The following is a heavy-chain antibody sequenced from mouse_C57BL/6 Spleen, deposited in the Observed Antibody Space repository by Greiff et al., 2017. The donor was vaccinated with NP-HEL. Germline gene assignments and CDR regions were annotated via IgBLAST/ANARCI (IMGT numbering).Heavy chain of an antibody. J-gene: IGHJ3*01. CDR1: GYTFTSYW. CDR2: IDPSDSYT. V-gene: IGHV1-69*01. CDR3: ARWGNYEAY. Sequence: VQLQQSGAELVMPGASVKLSCKASGYTFTSYWMHWVKQRPGQGLEWIGEIDPSDSYTNYNQKFKGKSTLTVDKSSSTAYMQLSSLTSEDSAVYYCARWGNYEAYWGQGTLVTVSA. D-gene: IGHD2-3*01.